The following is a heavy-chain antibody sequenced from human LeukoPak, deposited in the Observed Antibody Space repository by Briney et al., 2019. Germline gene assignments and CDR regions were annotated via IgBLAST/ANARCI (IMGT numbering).Heavy chain of an antibody. V-gene: IGHV3-7*01. D-gene: IGHD3-3*01. Sequence: GGSLRLSCAASGFTFSSYWMSWVRQAPGKGLEWVANIKQDGSEKYYVDSVKGRFTISRDNAKNSLYLQMNSLRAEDTAVYYCARDIGGDMTIFDYWGQGTLVTVSS. CDR2: IKQDGSEK. J-gene: IGHJ4*02. CDR1: GFTFSSYW. CDR3: ARDIGGDMTIFDY.